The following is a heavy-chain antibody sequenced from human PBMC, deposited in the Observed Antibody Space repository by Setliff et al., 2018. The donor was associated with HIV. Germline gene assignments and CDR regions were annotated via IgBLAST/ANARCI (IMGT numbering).Heavy chain of an antibody. J-gene: IGHJ4*02. CDR1: GFSFSSLA. Sequence: PGGSLRLSCAASGFSFSSLAMHWVRQAPGKGLEWVAAISDDGTIKNYADSVKGRFTISRDNAKNSLYLQMNSLRAEDTAVYYCARARGSPTSYFDYWGQGTLVTVSS. V-gene: IGHV3-30-3*01. CDR3: ARARGSPTSYFDY. D-gene: IGHD1-26*01. CDR2: ISDDGTIK.